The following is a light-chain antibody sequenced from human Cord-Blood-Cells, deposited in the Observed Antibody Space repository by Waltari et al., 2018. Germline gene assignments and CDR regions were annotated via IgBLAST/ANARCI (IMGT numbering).Light chain of an antibody. J-gene: IGLJ3*02. Sequence: QSALTQPASVSGSPGQSITISCTGTSSDVGSYNLVSWYQQHPGKAPNLMIYEGRKRPSGVSNCFSGSKSGNTASLTISGLQAEDEADYYCCSYAGSSTWVFGGGTKLTVL. V-gene: IGLV2-23*01. CDR2: EGR. CDR3: CSYAGSSTWV. CDR1: SSDVGSYNL.